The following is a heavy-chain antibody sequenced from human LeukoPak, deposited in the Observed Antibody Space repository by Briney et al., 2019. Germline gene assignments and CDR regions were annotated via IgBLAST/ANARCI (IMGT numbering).Heavy chain of an antibody. CDR2: INPTGGST. D-gene: IGHD6-6*01. V-gene: IGHV1-46*01. CDR3: ARTAARRFDY. Sequence: ASVKVSCKASGYTFPSYFMHWVRQAPGQGLEWMGIINPTGGSTTYAQKFQGRVTTTRDTSTSTVYMELSSLRSDDTAVYYCARTAARRFDYWGQGTLVTVSS. CDR1: GYTFPSYF. J-gene: IGHJ4*02.